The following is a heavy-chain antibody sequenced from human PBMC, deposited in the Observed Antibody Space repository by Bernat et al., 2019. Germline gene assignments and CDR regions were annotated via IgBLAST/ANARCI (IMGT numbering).Heavy chain of an antibody. CDR3: AQDLVGYSSGWAFDY. Sequence: EVQLLESGGGLVQPGGSLRLSCAASGFTFSSYAMSWVRQAPGKGLEWVSAISGSGGSTYYADSVKGRFTISRDNSKNTLYLQMNSLRAEDTAVYYCAQDLVGYSSGWAFDYWGQGTLVTVSS. CDR2: ISGSGGST. J-gene: IGHJ4*02. CDR1: GFTFSSYA. V-gene: IGHV3-23*01. D-gene: IGHD6-19*01.